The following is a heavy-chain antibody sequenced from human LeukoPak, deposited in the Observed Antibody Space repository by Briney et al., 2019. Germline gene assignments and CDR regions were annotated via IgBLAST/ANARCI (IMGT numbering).Heavy chain of an antibody. CDR3: AKDPLGYCSASSCSHYDD. D-gene: IGHD2-15*01. V-gene: IGHV3-30*02. CDR1: GFTFSSYG. Sequence: GRSLGLSCAPSGFTFSSYGMHWVRQAAGKGLEWAAFIRYDGSNKYYADSVKGRFTISRDNSKNTLYLQMNSLRAEDTAVYYCAKDPLGYCSASSCSHYDDWGQGTLVTVSS. CDR2: IRYDGSNK. J-gene: IGHJ4*02.